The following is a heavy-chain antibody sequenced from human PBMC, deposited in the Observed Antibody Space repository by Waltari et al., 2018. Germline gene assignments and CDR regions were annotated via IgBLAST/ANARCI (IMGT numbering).Heavy chain of an antibody. CDR1: GFTFSSYG. CDR2: IRYDGSNK. V-gene: IGHV3-30*02. Sequence: QVQLVESGGGVVQPGGSLRLSCAASGFTFSSYGMHWVRRAPGKGLEWVAFIRYDGSNKYYADSVKGRFTISRDNSKNTLYLQMNSLRAEDTAVYYCLTEFVVVVAATDYWGQGTLVTVSS. D-gene: IGHD2-15*01. CDR3: LTEFVVVVAATDY. J-gene: IGHJ4*02.